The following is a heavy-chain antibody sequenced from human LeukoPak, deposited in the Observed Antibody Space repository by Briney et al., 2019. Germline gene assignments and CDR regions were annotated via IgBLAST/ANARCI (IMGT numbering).Heavy chain of an antibody. CDR1: DGSTTGYY. V-gene: IGHV4-59*01. J-gene: IGHJ6*03. Sequence: SETLSLTCSVSDGSTTGYYWSWIRQPPGKGLEWIGYIYYSGSTNYNPSLKSRVTISVDTSKNQFSLKLSSVTAADTAVYYCASSSYYNYYYMDVWGKGTTVTVSS. D-gene: IGHD3-10*01. CDR3: ASSSYYNYYYMDV. CDR2: IYYSGST.